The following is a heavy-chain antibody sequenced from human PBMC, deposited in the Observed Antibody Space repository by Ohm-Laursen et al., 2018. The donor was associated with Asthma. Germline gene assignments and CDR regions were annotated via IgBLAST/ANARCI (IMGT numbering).Heavy chain of an antibody. D-gene: IGHD2-8*01. J-gene: IGHJ3*02. CDR2: IYYSGST. CDR1: GGSISSGDYY. CDR3: ARGMYGRQDAFDI. V-gene: IGHV4-30-4*01. Sequence: SQTLSLTCAVSGGSISSGDYYWSWIRQPPGKGLEWIGYIYYSGSTYYNPSLKSRVTISVDTSKNQFSLKLSSVTAADTAVYYCARGMYGRQDAFDIWGQGTMVTVSS.